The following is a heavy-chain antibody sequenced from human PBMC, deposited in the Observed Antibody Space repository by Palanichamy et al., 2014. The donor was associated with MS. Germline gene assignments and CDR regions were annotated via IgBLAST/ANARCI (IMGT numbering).Heavy chain of an antibody. CDR1: GFTFSSYA. D-gene: IGHD3-22*01. J-gene: IGHJ4*02. V-gene: IGHV3-23*01. CDR2: ISGSGGST. CDR3: AKEWRSYYDSSGYALGY. Sequence: EVQLLESGGGLVQPGGSLRLSCAASGFTFSSYAMSWVRQAPGKGLEWVSAISGSGGSTYYADSVKGRFTISRDNSKNTLYLQMNSLRAEDTAVYYCAKEWRSYYDSSGYALGYWGQGTLVTVSS.